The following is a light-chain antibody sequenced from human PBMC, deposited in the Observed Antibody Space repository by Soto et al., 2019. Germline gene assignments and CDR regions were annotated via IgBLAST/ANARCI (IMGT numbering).Light chain of an antibody. J-gene: IGLJ1*01. V-gene: IGLV2-8*01. CDR3: SSYAGSNIWV. CDR1: SSDVGGYNY. CDR2: EVT. Sequence: QSALTQPPSASGSPGQSVTISCTGTSSDVGGYNYVSWYQQHPGKAPKLMIYEVTKRPSGVPDRFSGSKSGSTASLTVSGLQAEDEADYYCSSYAGSNIWVFGPGTKVTVL.